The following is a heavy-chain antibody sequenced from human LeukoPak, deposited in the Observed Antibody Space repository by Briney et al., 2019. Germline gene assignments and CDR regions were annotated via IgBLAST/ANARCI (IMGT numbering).Heavy chain of an antibody. Sequence: GGSLRLSCAASGFTFSSYGMHWVRQAPGKGLEWVAVISYDGSNKYYADSVKGRFTISRDNANGTLFLQMSSLRVDDTAVYYCANGARGAYWGQGTLVTVSS. J-gene: IGHJ4*02. D-gene: IGHD3-10*01. CDR1: GFTFSSYG. CDR3: ANGARGAY. CDR2: ISYDGSNK. V-gene: IGHV3-30*18.